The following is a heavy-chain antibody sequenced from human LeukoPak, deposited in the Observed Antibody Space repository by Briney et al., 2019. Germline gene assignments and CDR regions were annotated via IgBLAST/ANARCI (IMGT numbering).Heavy chain of an antibody. D-gene: IGHD3-22*01. V-gene: IGHV3-23*01. CDR3: AKDGGGYYQEGEFDY. Sequence: QPGGSLRLSCVASGFTFSSYWMSWVRQAPGKGLEWVSAISGSGASTYYADSVKGHFTISRDNSKNTLYLQMNSLRAEDTAVYYCAKDGGGYYQEGEFDYWGQGTLVTVSS. CDR1: GFTFSSYW. CDR2: ISGSGAST. J-gene: IGHJ4*02.